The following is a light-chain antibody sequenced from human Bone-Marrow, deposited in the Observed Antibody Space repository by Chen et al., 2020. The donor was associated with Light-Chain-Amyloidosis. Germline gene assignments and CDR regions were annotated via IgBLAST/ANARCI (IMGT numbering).Light chain of an antibody. Sequence: VMTQSPVALSVSPGDTATLSCRASQSISWNLAWYQQRPGQAPRLLIYGASARVTSIPARFSGSGFETDFTLTISTIQSEDFAVYYCQQYNNWPLTFGQGTRVDIK. J-gene: IGKJ1*01. CDR1: QSISWN. CDR3: QQYNNWPLT. CDR2: GAS. V-gene: IGKV3-15*01.